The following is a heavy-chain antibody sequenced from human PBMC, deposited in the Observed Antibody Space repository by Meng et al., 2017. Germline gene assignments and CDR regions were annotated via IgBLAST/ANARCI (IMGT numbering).Heavy chain of an antibody. CDR3: ARSHSVTIVAFDY. Sequence: VQLQAWGAGLLEPSEPLSPTWAVYGGSFSVYYWTRTRQPPGKGLEWIGEINHSGSTNYNPSLKSRVTMSLDTSKNQFSLRLSSVTAADTAVYYCARSHSVTIVAFDYWGQGTLVTVSS. CDR2: INHSGST. CDR1: GGSFSVYY. V-gene: IGHV4-34*01. D-gene: IGHD4-17*01. J-gene: IGHJ4*02.